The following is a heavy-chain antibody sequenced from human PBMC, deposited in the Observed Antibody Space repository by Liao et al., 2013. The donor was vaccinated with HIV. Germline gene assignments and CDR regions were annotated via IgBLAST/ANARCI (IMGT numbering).Heavy chain of an antibody. V-gene: IGHV4-61*02. CDR2: IYTSGNT. CDR3: ARLAYCGGDCYSGYMDV. J-gene: IGHJ6*03. CDR1: GGSISSGSYY. Sequence: QVQLQESGPGLVKPSQTLSLTCTVSGGSISSGSYYWSWIRQPAGKGLEWIGRIYTSGNTNYNPSLKSRVTMSGDTSKNQFSLKLISVTAADTAVYYCARLAYCGGDCYSGYMDVWGKGTTVTVSS. D-gene: IGHD2-21*01.